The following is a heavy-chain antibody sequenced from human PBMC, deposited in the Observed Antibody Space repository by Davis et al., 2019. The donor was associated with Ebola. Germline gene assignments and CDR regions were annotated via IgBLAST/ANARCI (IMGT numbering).Heavy chain of an antibody. V-gene: IGHV4-31*03. J-gene: IGHJ4*02. CDR2: TDDRGT. CDR3: ATYMVGGGGRGY. CDR1: GGSISSGAYH. Sequence: PSETLSLTCIVSGGSISSGAYHWSWIRQQPGKGLEWIGFTDDRGTFYNPSLESRVRISVDTSLNQFSLTLSSVTAADTAIFYCATYMVGGGGRGYWGQGTLVTVSS. D-gene: IGHD3-10*01.